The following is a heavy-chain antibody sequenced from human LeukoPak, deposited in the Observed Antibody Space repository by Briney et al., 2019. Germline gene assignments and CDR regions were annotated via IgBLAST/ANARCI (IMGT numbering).Heavy chain of an antibody. D-gene: IGHD3-22*01. CDR3: AKARGPYDSSGYYYGEFDY. CDR1: GFTFSSYG. Sequence: PGGSLRLSCAASGFTFSSYGMHWVRQAPGKGLEWVAVISYDGSNKYYADSVKGRFTISRDNSKNTLYLQMSSLRAEDTAVYYCAKARGPYDSSGYYYGEFDYWGQGTLVTVSS. V-gene: IGHV3-30*18. CDR2: ISYDGSNK. J-gene: IGHJ4*02.